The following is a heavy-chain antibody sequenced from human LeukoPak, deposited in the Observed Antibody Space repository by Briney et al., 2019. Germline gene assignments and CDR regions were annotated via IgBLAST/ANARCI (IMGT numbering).Heavy chain of an antibody. Sequence: GGSLRLSCAASGFTFSSYAMHWVRQAPGKGLEWVAVKSYDGSNKYYADSVKGRFTISRDNSKNTLYLQMNSLRAEDTAVYYCARDHYGFDYWGQGTPVTVSS. D-gene: IGHD3-10*01. CDR2: KSYDGSNK. J-gene: IGHJ4*02. CDR3: ARDHYGFDY. V-gene: IGHV3-30*01. CDR1: GFTFSSYA.